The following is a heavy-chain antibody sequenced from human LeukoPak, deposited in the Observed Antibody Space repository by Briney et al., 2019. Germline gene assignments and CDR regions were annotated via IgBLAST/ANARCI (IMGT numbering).Heavy chain of an antibody. Sequence: GGSLRLSCAASGFTVSSNYMSWVRQAPGKGLEWVSVIYSGGSTYYADSVKGRFTISRDNSKNTLYLQMNSLRAEDTAVYYCARDKVGYRGYDRHYYYYYGMDVWGQGTTVTVSS. J-gene: IGHJ6*02. D-gene: IGHD5-12*01. CDR3: ARDKVGYRGYDRHYYYYYGMDV. CDR2: IYSGGST. CDR1: GFTVSSNY. V-gene: IGHV3-66*01.